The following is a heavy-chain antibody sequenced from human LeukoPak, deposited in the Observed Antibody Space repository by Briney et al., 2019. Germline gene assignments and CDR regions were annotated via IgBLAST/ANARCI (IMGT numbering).Heavy chain of an antibody. D-gene: IGHD3-22*01. CDR1: GYTLTELS. Sequence: ASVKVSCKVSGYTLTELSMHWVRQAPGKGLEWMGGFDPEDGETIYAQKFQGRVTMTEDTSTDTAYMELSSLRSEDTAVYYCATVANYYYDDSAYFNFDYWGQGTLVTVSS. CDR3: ATVANYYYDDSAYFNFDY. V-gene: IGHV1-24*01. CDR2: FDPEDGET. J-gene: IGHJ4*02.